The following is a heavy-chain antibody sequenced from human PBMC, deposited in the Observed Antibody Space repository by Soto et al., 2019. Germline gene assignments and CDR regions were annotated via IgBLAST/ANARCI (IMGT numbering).Heavy chain of an antibody. CDR3: ARDKNYDSSGYVSGGFEI. V-gene: IGHV5-51*01. D-gene: IGHD3-22*01. J-gene: IGHJ3*02. Sequence: GESLKISCKGSGYTFTSYWIGWVRQMPGKGLEWMGIIYPGDSGTRNSPSFHGQVTMSVDKSISTAYLQWSSLKASDTAMYYCARDKNYDSSGYVSGGFEIWGQGTMVPVSS. CDR1: GYTFTSYW. CDR2: IYPGDSGT.